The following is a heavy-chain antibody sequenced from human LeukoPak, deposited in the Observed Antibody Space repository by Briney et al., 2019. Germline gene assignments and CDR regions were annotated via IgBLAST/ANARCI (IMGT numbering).Heavy chain of an antibody. CDR2: ISGTGTT. CDR3: ARGARSTSYPFLI. V-gene: IGHV4-4*07. CDR1: GGSVGSYY. Sequence: SETVSLTCTVSGGSVGSYYWTWIRQPAGKAMEWLVRISGTGTTNYNPSLRSRLTMSVDTSKNQCSLRVSSVTAADTPVYYCARGARSTSYPFLIWGEGSRVIVSS. D-gene: IGHD3-16*02. J-gene: IGHJ3*02.